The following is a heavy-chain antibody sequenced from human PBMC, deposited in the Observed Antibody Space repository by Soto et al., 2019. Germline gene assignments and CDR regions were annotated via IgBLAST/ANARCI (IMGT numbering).Heavy chain of an antibody. CDR2: IWYDGSNK. CDR1: GFTFRSYG. CDR3: ARDRGTIFGVVISYYYYGMDV. D-gene: IGHD3-3*01. Sequence: GGSLRLSCAASGFTFRSYGMHWVRQAPGKGLEWVAGIWYDGSNKYYADSVKGRFTISRDNSKNTLYLQMNSLRAEDTAVYYCARDRGTIFGVVISYYYYGMDVWGQGTTVPVSS. V-gene: IGHV3-33*01. J-gene: IGHJ6*02.